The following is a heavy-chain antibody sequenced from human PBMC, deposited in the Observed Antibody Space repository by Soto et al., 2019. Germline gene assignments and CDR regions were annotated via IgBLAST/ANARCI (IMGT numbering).Heavy chain of an antibody. Sequence: SETLSLTCAVYGGSFSGYYWSWIRQPPGKGLEWIGEINHSGSTNYNPSLKSRVTISVDTSKNQFSLKLSSVTAADTAVYYCARLSLVLRYFDPGDAFDIWGQGTMVTVSS. CDR2: INHSGST. V-gene: IGHV4-34*01. CDR1: GGSFSGYY. J-gene: IGHJ3*02. CDR3: ARLSLVLRYFDPGDAFDI. D-gene: IGHD3-9*01.